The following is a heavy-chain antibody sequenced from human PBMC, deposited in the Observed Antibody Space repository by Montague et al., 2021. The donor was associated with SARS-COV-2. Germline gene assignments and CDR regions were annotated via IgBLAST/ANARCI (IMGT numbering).Heavy chain of an antibody. CDR3: ARVRITMIVVVDASDI. Sequence: TLSLTCTVSGGSISSGGYYWSWIRQHPGKGLEWIGYIYYSGXTXYXXXXKXRVTISVDTSKNQFSLKLSSVTAADTAVYYCARVRITMIVVVDASDIWGQGTMVTVSS. V-gene: IGHV4-31*03. CDR1: GGSISSGGYY. J-gene: IGHJ3*02. D-gene: IGHD3-22*01. CDR2: IYYSGXT.